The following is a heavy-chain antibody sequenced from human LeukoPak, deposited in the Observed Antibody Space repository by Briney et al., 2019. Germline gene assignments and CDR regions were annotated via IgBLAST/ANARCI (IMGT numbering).Heavy chain of an antibody. V-gene: IGHV3-30-3*01. Sequence: GGSQRLSCAASGFTFSSYAMHWVRQAPGKGLEWVAVISYDGSNKYYADSVKGRFTISRDNSKNTLYLQMNSLRAEDTAVYYCARDESGNRGSSWYGISWFDPWGQGTLVTVSS. J-gene: IGHJ5*02. D-gene: IGHD6-13*01. CDR2: ISYDGSNK. CDR3: ARDESGNRGSSWYGISWFDP. CDR1: GFTFSSYA.